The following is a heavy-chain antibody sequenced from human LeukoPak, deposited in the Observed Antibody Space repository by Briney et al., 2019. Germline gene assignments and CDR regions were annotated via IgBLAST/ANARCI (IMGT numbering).Heavy chain of an antibody. J-gene: IGHJ4*02. CDR3: AREWELLNYFDY. Sequence: PGGSLRLSCAASGFTFSSYSMNWVRQAPGKGLEWVSYISSSSTIYYADSVKGRFTISRDNAKNSLYLQMNSLRAEDTAVYYCAREWELLNYFDYWGQGTLVTVSS. D-gene: IGHD1-26*01. CDR2: ISSSSTI. CDR1: GFTFSSYS. V-gene: IGHV3-48*01.